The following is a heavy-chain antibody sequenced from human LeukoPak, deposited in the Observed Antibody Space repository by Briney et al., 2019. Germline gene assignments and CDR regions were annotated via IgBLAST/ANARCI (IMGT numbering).Heavy chain of an antibody. J-gene: IGHJ4*02. V-gene: IGHV3-9*01. D-gene: IGHD1-26*01. Sequence: GGSLRLSCAASGFTFDDSAMHWVRQAPGKGLEWVSGISWNSGSIGYADSVKGRFTISRDNAKNSLYLQMNSLRAEDTALYYCAIDRRELRYYFDYWGQGTLVTVSS. CDR1: GFTFDDSA. CDR3: AIDRRELRYYFDY. CDR2: ISWNSGSI.